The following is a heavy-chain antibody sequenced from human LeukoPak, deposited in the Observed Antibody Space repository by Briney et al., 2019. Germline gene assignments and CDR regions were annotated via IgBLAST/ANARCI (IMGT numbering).Heavy chain of an antibody. J-gene: IGHJ5*02. V-gene: IGHV4-59*11. CDR1: GDSISSHY. Sequence: SETLSLTCTVSGDSISSHYWSWIRQPPGKGLEWIGYVYYSGSTHYSPSLENRVTISVETSKNKFFLKLNSVTAADTAVYYCARERIAVAGPNNWFDPWGQGTLVTVSS. CDR3: ARERIAVAGPNNWFDP. CDR2: VYYSGST. D-gene: IGHD6-13*01.